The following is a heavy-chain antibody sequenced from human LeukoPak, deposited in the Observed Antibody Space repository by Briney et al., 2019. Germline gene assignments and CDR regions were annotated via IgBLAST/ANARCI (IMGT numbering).Heavy chain of an antibody. D-gene: IGHD2-2*01. V-gene: IGHV3-7*01. Sequence: PGGSLRFSCAASGFTFSSYWMSWVRQAPGKGLEWVANIKQDGSEKYYVDSVKGRFTISRDNSKNTVYLQMSSLRAEDTAMYYCARAFGCSGTSCHARWGYYYYAMDVWGQGTTVTVSS. J-gene: IGHJ6*02. CDR1: GFTFSSYW. CDR2: IKQDGSEK. CDR3: ARAFGCSGTSCHARWGYYYYAMDV.